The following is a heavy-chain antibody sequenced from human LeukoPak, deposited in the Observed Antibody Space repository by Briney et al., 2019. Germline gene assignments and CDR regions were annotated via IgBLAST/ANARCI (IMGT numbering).Heavy chain of an antibody. Sequence: PGGSLRLSCAASGFTLYDHYIDWVRQAPGKGLEWVGRIRNKANSYTTEYAASVKGRFTFSRDDLKNSVYLQMNSLKTEDTAVYYCARSPESGGNVLDLWGQGTMVTVSS. D-gene: IGHD3-16*01. CDR3: ARSPESGGNVLDL. V-gene: IGHV3-72*01. J-gene: IGHJ3*01. CDR2: IRNKANSYTT. CDR1: GFTLYDHY.